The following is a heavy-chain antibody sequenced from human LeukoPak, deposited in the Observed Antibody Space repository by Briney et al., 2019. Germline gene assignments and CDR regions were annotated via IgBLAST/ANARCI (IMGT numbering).Heavy chain of an antibody. D-gene: IGHD1-26*01. CDR3: ARGSGSYYGGLDP. J-gene: IGHJ5*02. V-gene: IGHV1-2*04. Sequence: GASVKVSCKASGYTFTGYYMHWVRQAPGQGLGWMGWINPNSGGTNYAQKFQGWVTMTRDTSTSTAYMELSRLRSDDTAVYYCARGSGSYYGGLDPWGQGTLVTVSS. CDR1: GYTFTGYY. CDR2: INPNSGGT.